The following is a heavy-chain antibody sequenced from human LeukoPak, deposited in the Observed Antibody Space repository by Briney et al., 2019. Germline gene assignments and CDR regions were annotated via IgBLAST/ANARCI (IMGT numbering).Heavy chain of an antibody. CDR2: TYYRSKWYN. Sequence: SQTLSLTCAISGDSVSSNSAAWSWIRQSPSRGLEWLGRTYYRSKWYNDYAVSVKSRITINPDTSKNQFSLQLNSVTPEDTAVYYCARDRLAAARPIYYYGMDVWGQGTTVTVSS. CDR3: ARDRLAAARPIYYYGMDV. V-gene: IGHV6-1*01. J-gene: IGHJ6*02. D-gene: IGHD6-13*01. CDR1: GDSVSSNSAA.